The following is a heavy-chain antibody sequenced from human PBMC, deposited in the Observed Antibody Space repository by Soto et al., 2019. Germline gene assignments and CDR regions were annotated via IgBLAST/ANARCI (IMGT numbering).Heavy chain of an antibody. J-gene: IGHJ6*02. CDR2: ISGSGGST. CDR1: GFTFSSYA. Sequence: PGGSLRLSCAASGFTFSSYAMSWVRQAPGKGLEWVSAISGSGGSTYYADSVKGRFTIPRDNSKNTLYLQMNSLRAEDTAVYYCAREIKTTAIKYYYYGMDVWGQGTTVTVSS. V-gene: IGHV3-23*01. D-gene: IGHD4-4*01. CDR3: AREIKTTAIKYYYYGMDV.